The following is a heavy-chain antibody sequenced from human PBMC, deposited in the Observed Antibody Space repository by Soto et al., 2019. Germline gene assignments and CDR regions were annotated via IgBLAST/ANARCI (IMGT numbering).Heavy chain of an antibody. CDR3: TRSTFGLGNFDS. CDR1: GFIFSDHY. Sequence: HPGGSLRLSCATSGFIFSDHYVDWVRQAPGKRLEWIARSGDKVRSHSTEYAASVKGRFTISRDDSKTSVHLQMNSLQTEDTAVYYCTRSTFGLGNFDSWGLGTLVTVSS. J-gene: IGHJ4*02. CDR2: SGDKVRSHST. V-gene: IGHV3-72*01. D-gene: IGHD3-3*01.